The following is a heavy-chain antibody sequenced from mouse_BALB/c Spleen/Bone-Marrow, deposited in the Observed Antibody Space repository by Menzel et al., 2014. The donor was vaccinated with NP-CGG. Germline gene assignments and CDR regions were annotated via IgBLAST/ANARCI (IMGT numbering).Heavy chain of an antibody. V-gene: IGHV1-7*01. CDR3: VLITPVVSDY. CDR1: GYTFTTYW. D-gene: IGHD1-1*01. CDR2: INPSTGYT. Sequence: VQLQQSGAELAKPGASVKMSCKASGYTFTTYWVHWVKQRPGQGLEWIGYINPSTGYTEYIQKFKDKATLTADKSSSTAYMRLNSLTSEDSSVYYCVLITPVVSDYWGQGTTLTVSS. J-gene: IGHJ2*01.